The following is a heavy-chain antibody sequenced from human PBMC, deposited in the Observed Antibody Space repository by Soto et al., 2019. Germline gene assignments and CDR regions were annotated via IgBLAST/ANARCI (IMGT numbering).Heavy chain of an antibody. CDR1: GGTFSSYA. V-gene: IGHV1-69*01. Sequence: QVQLVQSGAEVKKPGSSVNVSCKASGGTFSSYAISWVRQAPGQGLEWMGGLIPIFGTANYAHKFQGRVTITADESTSTAYMELSSLRSEDTAVYYCARELGYCSSTSCHGWFDPWGQGTLVTVSS. D-gene: IGHD2-2*01. CDR3: ARELGYCSSTSCHGWFDP. CDR2: LIPIFGTA. J-gene: IGHJ5*02.